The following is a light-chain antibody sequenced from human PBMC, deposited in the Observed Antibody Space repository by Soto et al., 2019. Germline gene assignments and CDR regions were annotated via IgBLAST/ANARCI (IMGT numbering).Light chain of an antibody. CDR3: LQGYHFPQT. CDR2: AAS. Sequence: AIQGTQFPSSLSASVGDSVIITCRTSQDVRYGLGWYQQKPGKVPKLLISAASDSQSDVPSRFSGSGYGTDFTLTISSLQPEDFATYYWLQGYHFPQTFGRGTKVE. J-gene: IGKJ1*01. V-gene: IGKV1-6*02. CDR1: QDVRYG.